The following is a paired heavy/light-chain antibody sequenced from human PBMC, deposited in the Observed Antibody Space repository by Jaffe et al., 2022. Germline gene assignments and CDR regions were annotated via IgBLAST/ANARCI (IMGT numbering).Light chain of an antibody. CDR1: QGISSW. CDR2: AAS. CDR3: QQANSFPPLT. Sequence: DIQMTQSPSSVSASVGDRVTITCRASQGISSWLAWYQQKPGKAPKLLIYAASSLQSGVPSRFSGSGSGTDFTLTISSLQPEDFATYYCQQANSFPPLTFGGGTKVEIK. J-gene: IGKJ4*01. V-gene: IGKV1-12*01.
Heavy chain of an antibody. Sequence: EVQLLESGGGLVQPGGSLRLSCAASGFTFSSYAMSWVRQAPGKGLEWVSAISGSGGSTYYADSVKGRFTISRDNSKNTLYLQMNSLRAEDTAVYYCAKKFGYCSGGSCYSGPYYFDYWGQGTLVTVSS. V-gene: IGHV3-23*01. CDR3: AKKFGYCSGGSCYSGPYYFDY. J-gene: IGHJ4*02. D-gene: IGHD2-15*01. CDR1: GFTFSSYA. CDR2: ISGSGGST.